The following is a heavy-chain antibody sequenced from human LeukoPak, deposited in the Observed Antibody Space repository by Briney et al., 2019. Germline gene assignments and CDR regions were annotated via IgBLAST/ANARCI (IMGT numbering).Heavy chain of an antibody. CDR1: GGSISSGDYY. V-gene: IGHV4-30-4*01. D-gene: IGHD2-2*01. CDR2: IYYSGST. CDR3: ARDLASSTSSQPYYYYYGMDV. J-gene: IGHJ6*02. Sequence: SQTLSLTCTVSGGSISSGDYYWSWIRQPPGKGLEWIGYIYYSGSTYYNPSLKSRVTISVDTSKNQFSLKLSSVTAADTAVYYCARDLASSTSSQPYYYYYGMDVWGQGTTVTVSS.